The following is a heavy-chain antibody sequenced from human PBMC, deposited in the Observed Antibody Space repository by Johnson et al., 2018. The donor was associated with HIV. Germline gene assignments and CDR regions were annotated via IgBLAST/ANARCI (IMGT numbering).Heavy chain of an antibody. V-gene: IGHV3-66*03. CDR1: GFTASTNY. J-gene: IGHJ3*02. Sequence: VQLVESGGGLIQPGGSLRLSCAVSGFTASTNYMSWVRQAPGKGLEWVSVIFTVGDVYYADSVKGRFTISRDNSKNTLYLQMKSLRAEDTAVYYCAKESKWESRTPHAFHIWGQGTMVTVSS. CDR2: IFTVGDV. D-gene: IGHD1-26*01. CDR3: AKESKWESRTPHAFHI.